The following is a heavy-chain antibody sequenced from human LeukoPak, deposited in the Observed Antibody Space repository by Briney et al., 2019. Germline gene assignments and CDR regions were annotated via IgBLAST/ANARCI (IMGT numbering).Heavy chain of an antibody. CDR2: ISGSGGST. D-gene: IGHD3-22*01. V-gene: IGHV3-23*01. Sequence: GGTLRLSCAASGFTFSSYGMSWVRQAPGKGLEWVSAISGSGGSTYYADSVKGRFTISRDNSKNTLYLQMNSLRAEDTAVYYCAKERGGYYPAPDYFDYWGQGTLVTVSS. CDR3: AKERGGYYPAPDYFDY. CDR1: GFTFSSYG. J-gene: IGHJ4*02.